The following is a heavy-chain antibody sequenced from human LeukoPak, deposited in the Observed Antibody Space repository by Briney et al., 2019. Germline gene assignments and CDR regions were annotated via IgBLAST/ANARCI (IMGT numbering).Heavy chain of an antibody. V-gene: IGHV3-21*01. D-gene: IGHD6-19*01. Sequence: KAGGSLRLSCVGSGFNVTTNNMYWVRQAPGKGLEWVSSISSSSSYIYYADSVKGRFTISRDNAKNSLYLQMNSLRAEDTAVYYCARTGAQWLGFFDWFDPWGQGTLVTVSS. CDR3: ARTGAQWLGFFDWFDP. CDR2: ISSSSSYI. CDR1: GFNVTTNN. J-gene: IGHJ5*02.